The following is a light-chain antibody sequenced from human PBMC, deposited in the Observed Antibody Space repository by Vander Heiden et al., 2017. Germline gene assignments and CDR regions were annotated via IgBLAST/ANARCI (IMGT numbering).Light chain of an antibody. Sequence: DIVMTQSPLSLPVTPGEPASISCRSSQSLLHSNGYNYLDWYRQKPGQSPQLLIYLGSSRASGVPDRFSGSGSGTDFTLKISRVEAEDVGVYYCMQALQTPFTFGPGTKVDIK. V-gene: IGKV2-28*01. CDR3: MQALQTPFT. J-gene: IGKJ3*01. CDR1: QSLLHSNGYNY. CDR2: LGS.